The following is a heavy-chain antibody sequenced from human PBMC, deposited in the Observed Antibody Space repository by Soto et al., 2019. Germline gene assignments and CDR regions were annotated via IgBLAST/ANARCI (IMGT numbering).Heavy chain of an antibody. J-gene: IGHJ3*02. CDR1: GFTFSSYA. CDR2: ISGSGGST. CDR3: ARDENPHDAFDI. Sequence: GGSLRLSCAASGFTFSSYAMSWVRQAPGKGLEWVSAISGSGGSTYYADSVKGRFTISRDNAKNSLYLQMNSLRAEDTAVYYCARDENPHDAFDIWGQGTMVTVSS. V-gene: IGHV3-23*01.